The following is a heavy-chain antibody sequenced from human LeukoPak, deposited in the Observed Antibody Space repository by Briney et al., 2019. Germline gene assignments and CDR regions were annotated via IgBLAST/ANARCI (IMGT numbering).Heavy chain of an antibody. J-gene: IGHJ4*02. CDR2: INHSGST. V-gene: IGHV4-34*01. CDR3: ARMVYAGGVGY. Sequence: SETLSLTCAVYGGSFSGYYWSWIRQPPGKGLEWIGEINHSGSTNYNPSLKSRVTISVDTSKNQFSLKLSSVTAADTAVYYCARMVYAGGVGYWGQGTLVTVSS. D-gene: IGHD2-8*01. CDR1: GGSFSGYY.